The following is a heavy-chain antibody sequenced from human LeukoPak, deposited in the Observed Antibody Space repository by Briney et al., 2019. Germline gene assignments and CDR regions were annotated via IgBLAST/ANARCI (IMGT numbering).Heavy chain of an antibody. CDR3: ARELTYCGGDYYGYYFDY. CDR2: IYYSGST. CDR1: GGSISSYY. J-gene: IGHJ4*02. Sequence: LETLSLTCTVSGGSISSYYWSWIRQPPGKGLEWIGYIYYSGSTNYNPSLKSRVTISVDTSKNQFSLKLSSVTAADTAVYYCARELTYCGGDYYGYYFDYWGQGTLVTVSS. D-gene: IGHD2-21*02. V-gene: IGHV4-59*01.